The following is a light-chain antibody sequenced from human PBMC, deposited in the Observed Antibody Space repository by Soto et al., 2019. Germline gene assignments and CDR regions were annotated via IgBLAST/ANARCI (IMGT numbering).Light chain of an antibody. CDR3: QQYDTHWT. J-gene: IGKJ1*01. CDR2: DAS. V-gene: IGKV1-5*01. Sequence: DIQMTQAPATLSASVGDRVTIACRASQSISTWLAWYQQKPGKAPKLVIYDASNLESGVPSRFSGSGSGTEFPLTISSLQPDDFATYYCQQYDTHWTFGQGTRVDI. CDR1: QSISTW.